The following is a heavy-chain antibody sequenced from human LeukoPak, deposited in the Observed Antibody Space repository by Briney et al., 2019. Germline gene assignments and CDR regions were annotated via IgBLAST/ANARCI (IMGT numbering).Heavy chain of an antibody. CDR2: INHSGST. Sequence: PSETLSLTCTVSGYSISSGYYWGWIRQPPGKGLEWIGEINHSGSTNYNPSLKSRVTISVDTSKNQFSLKLSSVTAADTAVYYCARLNPKSYYYDSSGYWAYWGQGTLVTVSS. D-gene: IGHD3-22*01. V-gene: IGHV4-38-2*02. CDR3: ARLNPKSYYYDSSGYWAY. J-gene: IGHJ4*02. CDR1: GYSISSGYY.